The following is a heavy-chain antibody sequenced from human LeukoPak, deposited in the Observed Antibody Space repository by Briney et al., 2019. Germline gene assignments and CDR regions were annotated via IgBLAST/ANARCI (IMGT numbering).Heavy chain of an antibody. V-gene: IGHV3-7*01. Sequence: PGGSLRLSCAASGFIFSTYAMTWVRQGPGKGLEWVSSIKKDGGANYTVDSVKVRFTFSRDNAENSIYLQMNNLRAEDTAFYYFASGGVWYSRYFDYWGKGALVTVSS. CDR1: GFIFSTYA. CDR3: ASGGVWYSRYFDY. CDR2: IKKDGGAN. J-gene: IGHJ4*02. D-gene: IGHD1-26*01.